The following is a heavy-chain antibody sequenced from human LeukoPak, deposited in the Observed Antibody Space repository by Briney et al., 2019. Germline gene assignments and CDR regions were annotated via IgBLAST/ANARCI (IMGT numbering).Heavy chain of an antibody. J-gene: IGHJ3*02. CDR3: AREYNWNAFDI. CDR1: GGSISSSNYY. D-gene: IGHD1-1*01. V-gene: IGHV4-39*07. Sequence: SETLFLTCTVSGGSISSSNYYWGWIRQPPGKGLEWIGSIYYSGSTSYNPSLKSRVTISVDTSKNQFSLKLSSVTAADTAVYYCAREYNWNAFDIWGQGTMVTVSS. CDR2: IYYSGST.